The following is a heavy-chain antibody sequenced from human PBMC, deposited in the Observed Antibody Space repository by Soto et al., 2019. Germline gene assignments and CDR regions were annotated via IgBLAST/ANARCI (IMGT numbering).Heavy chain of an antibody. D-gene: IGHD6-6*01. J-gene: IGHJ6*02. CDR3: ARDLVPLSLYYYYGMDV. CDR1: GYTFTSYG. Sequence: QVPLVQSGAEVKKPGASVKVSCKASGYTFTSYGISWVRQAPGQGLEWMGWISAYNGNTNYAQKLQGRVTMTTDTSTSTAYMELRSLRSDDTAVYYCARDLVPLSLYYYYGMDVWGQGTTVTVSS. V-gene: IGHV1-18*01. CDR2: ISAYNGNT.